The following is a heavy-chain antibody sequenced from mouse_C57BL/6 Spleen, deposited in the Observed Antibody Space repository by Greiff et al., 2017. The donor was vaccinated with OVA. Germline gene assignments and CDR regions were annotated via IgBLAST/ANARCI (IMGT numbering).Heavy chain of an antibody. CDR1: GYAFSSSW. D-gene: IGHD1-1*01. V-gene: IGHV1-82*01. Sequence: VQLQQSGPELVKPGASVKISCKASGYAFSSSWMNWVKQRPGKGLEWIGRIYPGDGDTNYNGKFKGKATLTADKSSSTAYMQLSSLTSEDSAVYFCARNYYGSDGFAYWGQGTLVTVSA. CDR3: ARNYYGSDGFAY. J-gene: IGHJ3*01. CDR2: IYPGDGDT.